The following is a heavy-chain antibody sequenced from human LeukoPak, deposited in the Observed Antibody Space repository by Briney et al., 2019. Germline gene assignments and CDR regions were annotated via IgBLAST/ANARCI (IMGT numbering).Heavy chain of an antibody. D-gene: IGHD3-10*01. J-gene: IGHJ6*02. Sequence: SETLSLTCTVSGGSISSYYWSWIRQPAGKGLEWIGRIYTSGSTNYNPSLKSRVTMSVDTSKNQFSLKLSSVTAADTAVYYCAVDGSGSYYPPDGMDVWGQGTTVTVSS. CDR1: GGSISSYY. V-gene: IGHV4-4*07. CDR3: AVDGSGSYYPPDGMDV. CDR2: IYTSGST.